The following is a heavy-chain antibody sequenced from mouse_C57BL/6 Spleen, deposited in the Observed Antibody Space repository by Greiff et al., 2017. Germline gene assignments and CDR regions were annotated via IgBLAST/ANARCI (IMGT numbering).Heavy chain of an antibody. CDR1: GYTFTSYW. CDR3: ARDYDPYYAMDY. Sequence: QVHVKQPGAELVKPGASVKMSCKASGYTFTSYWITWVKQRPGQGLEWIGDIYPGSGSTNYNEKFKSKATLTVDTSSSTAYMQLSSLTSEDSAVYYCARDYDPYYAMDYWGQGTSVTVSS. J-gene: IGHJ4*01. D-gene: IGHD2-3*01. V-gene: IGHV1-55*01. CDR2: IYPGSGST.